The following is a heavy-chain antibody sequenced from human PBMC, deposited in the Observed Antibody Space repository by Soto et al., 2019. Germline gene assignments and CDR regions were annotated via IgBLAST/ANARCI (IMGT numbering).Heavy chain of an antibody. D-gene: IGHD6-19*01. CDR1: GGSISSSNW. CDR3: ARGHSSGWYNVFGWIDP. Sequence: PSETLSLTCAVSGGSISSSNWWSWVRQPPGKGLEWIGEIYHSGSTNYNPSLKSRVTISVGKSKNQFSLKLSSVTAADTAVYYCARGHSSGWYNVFGWIDPWGQGTLVTVST. J-gene: IGHJ5*02. V-gene: IGHV4-4*02. CDR2: IYHSGST.